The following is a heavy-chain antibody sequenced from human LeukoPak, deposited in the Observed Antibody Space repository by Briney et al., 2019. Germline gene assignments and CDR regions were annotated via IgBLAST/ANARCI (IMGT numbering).Heavy chain of an antibody. CDR2: ISYDGRNE. CDR1: GFTFYSHA. CDR3: AKDQKSKSSSSNYYYYYMDV. Sequence: GGSLRLSCAASGFTFYSHAMVWVRQAPGKGLDWVAVISYDGRNEYYADSVKGRFTISRDNSKNTLYLQMNSLRVEDTAVYYCAKDQKSKSSSSNYYYYYMDVWGKGTTVTVSS. D-gene: IGHD6-6*01. V-gene: IGHV3-30*18. J-gene: IGHJ6*03.